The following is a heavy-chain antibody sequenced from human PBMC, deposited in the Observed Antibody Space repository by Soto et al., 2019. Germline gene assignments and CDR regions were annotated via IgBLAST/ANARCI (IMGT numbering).Heavy chain of an antibody. Sequence: GGSLRLSCAASGFTFSSYSMNWVRQAPGKGLEWVSSISSSSSYIYYADSVKGRFTISRDNAKNSLYLQMNSLRAEDTAVYYCARDGADFWSGYYYYYYYYMDVWGKGTTVTVSS. V-gene: IGHV3-21*01. J-gene: IGHJ6*03. CDR1: GFTFSSYS. CDR2: ISSSSSYI. CDR3: ARDGADFWSGYYYYYYYYMDV. D-gene: IGHD3-3*01.